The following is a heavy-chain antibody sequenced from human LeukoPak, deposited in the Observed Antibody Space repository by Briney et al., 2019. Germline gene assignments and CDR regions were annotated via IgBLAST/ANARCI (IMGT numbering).Heavy chain of an antibody. J-gene: IGHJ4*02. CDR3: ARGPSNDYSDY. V-gene: IGHV1-69*05. D-gene: IGHD2-8*01. CDR2: IIPVFGTA. Sequence: SVKVSCKASGGTFSSYAISWVRQAPGRGLEWMGGIIPVFGTANYAQKFQGRVTITTDESTSTAYMELSSLRSEDTAVYYCARGPSNDYSDYWGQGTLVTVSS. CDR1: GGTFSSYA.